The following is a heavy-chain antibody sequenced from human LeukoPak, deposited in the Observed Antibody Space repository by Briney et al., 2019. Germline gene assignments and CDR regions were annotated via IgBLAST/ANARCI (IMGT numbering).Heavy chain of an antibody. CDR1: GFTSTNFA. Sequence: GASVKVSCKASGFTSTNFAVQWVRQARGQRLEWIGWIIVGSGATKCAQDFQERVTITRDLSTSTLYMELRSLTSEHTAVYYCAADLSNPRMGASYLDSWGQGTLVTVSS. J-gene: IGHJ4*02. CDR2: IIVGSGAT. CDR3: AADLSNPRMGASYLDS. D-gene: IGHD3-16*01. V-gene: IGHV1-58*01.